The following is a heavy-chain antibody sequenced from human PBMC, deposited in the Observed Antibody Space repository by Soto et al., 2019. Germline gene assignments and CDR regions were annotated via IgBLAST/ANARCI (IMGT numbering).Heavy chain of an antibody. V-gene: IGHV6-1*01. J-gene: IGHJ4*02. Sequence: RSQTLSLTCAISGDRVSSNSAAWNCFRQSPSRGLEWLGMINYRSKWYDSYAVSMKSRISINPDTPKNQLSLQLNSATPGDTAVYYCARGGVGDPTLDYWGQGTLVTVSS. CDR1: GDRVSSNSAA. CDR2: INYRSKWYD. CDR3: ARGGVGDPTLDY. D-gene: IGHD3-16*01.